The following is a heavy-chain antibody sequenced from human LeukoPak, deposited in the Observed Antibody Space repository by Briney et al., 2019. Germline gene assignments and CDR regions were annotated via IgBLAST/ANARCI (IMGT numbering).Heavy chain of an antibody. Sequence: PGRSLRLSCAASGFTFSSYGMHWVRQAPGKGLEWVAVIWYDGKKQYYADSVKGRFTISRDNSKNTLFLQMNSLRAEDTAVYYCARGTYNWNDDNDYWGQGTLVTVSS. CDR3: ARGTYNWNDDNDY. J-gene: IGHJ4*02. CDR2: IWYDGKKQ. CDR1: GFTFSSYG. D-gene: IGHD1-20*01. V-gene: IGHV3-33*01.